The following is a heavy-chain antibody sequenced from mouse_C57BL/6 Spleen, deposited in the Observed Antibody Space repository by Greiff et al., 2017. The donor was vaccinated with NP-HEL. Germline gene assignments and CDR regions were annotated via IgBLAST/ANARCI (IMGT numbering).Heavy chain of an antibody. Sequence: DVKLQESGAELVRPGASVKLSCTASGFNIKDDYMHWVKQRPEQGLEWIGWIDPENGDTEYASKFQGKATITADTSSNTAYLQLSSLTSEDTAVYYCTTRGYGRSGDYWYCDVGGTGPTDTVSS. D-gene: IGHD1-1*01. CDR1: GFNIKDDY. V-gene: IGHV14-4*01. CDR3: TTRGYGRSGDYWYCDV. J-gene: IGHJ1*03. CDR2: IDPENGDT.